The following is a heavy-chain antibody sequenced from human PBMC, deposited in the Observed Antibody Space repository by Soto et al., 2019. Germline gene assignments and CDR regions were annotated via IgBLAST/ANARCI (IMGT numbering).Heavy chain of an antibody. D-gene: IGHD1-20*01. CDR2: IYYTGRT. J-gene: IGHJ5*02. Sequence: PSETLSLTCAVYGGSFSGYYWTWIRQHPVKGLEWLGYIYYTGRTAYSPSLKSRLTISLDPSKNQSSLSLSSVTAADTAVYYCARCSAGWYWLDPWGQGSLVTVSS. CDR3: ARCSAGWYWLDP. CDR1: GGSFSGYY. V-gene: IGHV4-31*11.